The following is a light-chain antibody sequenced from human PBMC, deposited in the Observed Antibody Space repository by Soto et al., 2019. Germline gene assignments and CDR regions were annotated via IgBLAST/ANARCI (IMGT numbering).Light chain of an antibody. CDR3: QQYNSYSRT. Sequence: DIQMTQSPSTLSASVGDRVTITCRASQSISSWLAWYQQKPGKAPKLLIYKASSLESGVPSRFRGSRSGTEFTRTIGSLQPDDFATYYCQQYNSYSRTFGQGTKVEIK. CDR1: QSISSW. J-gene: IGKJ1*01. V-gene: IGKV1-5*03. CDR2: KAS.